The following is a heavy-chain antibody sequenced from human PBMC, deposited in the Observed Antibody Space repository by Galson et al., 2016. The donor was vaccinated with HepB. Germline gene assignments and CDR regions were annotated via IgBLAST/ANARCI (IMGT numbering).Heavy chain of an antibody. Sequence: SLRLSCAASGFTCSNYVMNWVRQAPGKGLEWVSSISGSGTNTYYEESVKGRFTISRDNSKNTLFLQMNSLRSEDKAVYYCATSLLGVTLVSYYYGMDVWGQVTTVTVAS. CDR1: GFTCSNYV. CDR2: ISGSGTNT. D-gene: IGHD3-16*02. V-gene: IGHV3-23*01. J-gene: IGHJ6*02. CDR3: ATSLLGVTLVSYYYGMDV.